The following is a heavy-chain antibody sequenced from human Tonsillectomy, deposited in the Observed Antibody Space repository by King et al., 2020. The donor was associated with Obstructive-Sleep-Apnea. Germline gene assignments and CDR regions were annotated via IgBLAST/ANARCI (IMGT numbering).Heavy chain of an antibody. D-gene: IGHD3-9*01. J-gene: IGHJ5*02. CDR1: AGSITSGGYY. V-gene: IGHV4-31*03. CDR3: VRITIPPERYYDILTGYRHILGWFDP. Sequence: VQLQESGPGLVRPSQTLSLTCTVSAGSITSGGYYWSWIRQHPGKGLEWIGYIFYSGDTYYNPSLKSRLTISVDTSKNQFSLKLNSVTAADTAMYYCVRITIPPERYYDILTGYRHILGWFDPWGQGTLVTVSS. CDR2: IFYSGDT.